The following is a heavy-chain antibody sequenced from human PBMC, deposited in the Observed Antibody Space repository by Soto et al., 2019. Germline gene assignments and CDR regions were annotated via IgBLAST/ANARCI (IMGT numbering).Heavy chain of an antibody. J-gene: IGHJ5*02. CDR2: INHSGST. CDR1: GGSFSGYY. Sequence: SETLSLTCAVYGGSFSGYYWSWIRQPPGKGLEWIGEINHSGSTNYIPSLKSRVTISVDTSKNQFSLKLSSVTAADTAVYYCARGYSSSWYNWFDPWGQGTLVTVSS. D-gene: IGHD6-13*01. V-gene: IGHV4-34*01. CDR3: ARGYSSSWYNWFDP.